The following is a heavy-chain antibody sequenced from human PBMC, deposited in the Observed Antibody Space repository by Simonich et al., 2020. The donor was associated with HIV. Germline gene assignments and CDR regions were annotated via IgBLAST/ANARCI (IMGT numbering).Heavy chain of an antibody. CDR3: AKDRYSSSSGSFDY. D-gene: IGHD6-6*01. CDR1: GFTFDDYA. V-gene: IGHV3-9*03. CDR2: ISWNSGSI. Sequence: EVQLVESGGGLVQPGRSLRLSCAASGFTFDDYAMHWVRQAPGKGLGCVSGISWNSGSIGYADSVKGRFTISRDNAKNSLYLQMNSLRAEDMALYYCAKDRYSSSSGSFDYWGQGTLVTVSS. J-gene: IGHJ4*02.